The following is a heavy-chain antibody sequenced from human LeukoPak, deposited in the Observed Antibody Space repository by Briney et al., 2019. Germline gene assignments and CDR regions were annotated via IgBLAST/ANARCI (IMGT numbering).Heavy chain of an antibody. CDR3: ARVGYSSGWYEAFDI. CDR2: IYYSGST. D-gene: IGHD6-19*01. V-gene: IGHV4-59*01. Sequence: SETLSLTCTVSGGSISSYYWSWIRQPPGKGLEWIGYIYYSGSTNYNPSLQSRVTISVDTSKNQFSLKLSSVTPADTAVYYCARVGYSSGWYEAFDIWGQGTMVTVSS. J-gene: IGHJ3*02. CDR1: GGSISSYY.